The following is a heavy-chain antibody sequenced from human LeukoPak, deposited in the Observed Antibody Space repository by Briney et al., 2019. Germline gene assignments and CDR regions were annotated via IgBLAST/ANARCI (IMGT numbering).Heavy chain of an antibody. V-gene: IGHV3-53*01. Sequence: GGSLRLSCAASGFSVSSDYMTWVRQAPGKGLEWVSVIYGGANTDYADSVKGRFTTSRDNSKNTVFLQMNSLRAEDTAVYYCARGRSGSSIFDYWGQGTLVTVSS. CDR2: IYGGANT. J-gene: IGHJ4*02. D-gene: IGHD6-6*01. CDR3: ARGRSGSSIFDY. CDR1: GFSVSSDY.